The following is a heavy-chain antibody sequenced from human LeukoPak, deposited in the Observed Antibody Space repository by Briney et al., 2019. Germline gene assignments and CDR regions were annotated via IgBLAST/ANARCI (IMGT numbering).Heavy chain of an antibody. Sequence: GESLKISCNAACYRTTNYWIACVRQMAGKRGEWRGGMNPADGYTRYSASFLGQVTISADTSIFTASPQWSRLKASATAIYYCARPHDTGVGASGSGWSYFDFWGQGTLITVSS. CDR1: CYRTTNYW. D-gene: IGHD6-19*01. CDR2: MNPADGYT. J-gene: IGHJ4*02. CDR3: ARPHDTGVGASGSGWSYFDF. V-gene: IGHV5-51*01.